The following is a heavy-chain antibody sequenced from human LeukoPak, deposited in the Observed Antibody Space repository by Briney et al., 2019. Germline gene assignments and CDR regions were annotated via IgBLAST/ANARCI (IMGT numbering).Heavy chain of an antibody. CDR1: GGSISSYY. CDR3: ASSTSSSGWYYFDY. D-gene: IGHD6-19*01. Sequence: SETLSLTCTVSGGSISSYYWSWIRQPAGKGMEWIGRIYTSGSTNYNPSLKSRVTMSVDTSKNQFSLKLSSVTAADTAVYYCASSTSSSGWYYFDYWGQGTLVTVSS. J-gene: IGHJ4*02. CDR2: IYTSGST. V-gene: IGHV4-4*07.